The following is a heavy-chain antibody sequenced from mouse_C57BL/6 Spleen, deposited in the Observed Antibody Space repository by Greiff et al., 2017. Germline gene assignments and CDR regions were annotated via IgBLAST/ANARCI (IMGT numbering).Heavy chain of an antibody. D-gene: IGHD2-4*01. V-gene: IGHV14-3*01. Sequence: VQLQQSVAELVRPGASVKLSCTASGFNIKNTYMHWVKQRPEQGLEWIGRIDPANGNTTYAPKFQGKATITADTSSNTADLQLSSLTSEDTAIYVCARWGLRQGSYWYVDVWGTGTTVTVSS. CDR1: GFNIKNTY. CDR2: IDPANGNT. CDR3: ARWGLRQGSYWYVDV. J-gene: IGHJ1*03.